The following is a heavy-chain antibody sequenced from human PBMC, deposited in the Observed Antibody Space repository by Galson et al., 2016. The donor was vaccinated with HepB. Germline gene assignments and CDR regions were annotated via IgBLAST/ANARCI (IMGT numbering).Heavy chain of an antibody. CDR1: GFTFSSYA. J-gene: IGHJ6*04. V-gene: IGHV3-23*01. CDR3: VQGSTAPAV. D-gene: IGHD1-26*01. Sequence: SLRLSCAASGFTFSSYAMTWVRQAPGKGLEWVSVIGGSGGGPYFADSVKGRFTISRDNSKNTLSLQMNSLTADDTAIYYFVQGSTAPAVWGKGTTVTVSS. CDR2: IGGSGGGP.